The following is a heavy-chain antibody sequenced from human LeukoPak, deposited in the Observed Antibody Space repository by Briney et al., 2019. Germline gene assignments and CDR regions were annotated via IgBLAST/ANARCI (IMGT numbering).Heavy chain of an antibody. Sequence: PGGSLRLSCAASGFTFSSYGMSWVRQAPGMGLEWVSGISGSGGSTFYAGSVKGRFTISRDNSKNTLYQQMNSLRAEDTALYYCAKDLWYYASGVPCWGQGTLVTVSS. J-gene: IGHJ4*02. D-gene: IGHD3-10*01. CDR2: ISGSGGST. CDR3: AKDLWYYASGVPC. V-gene: IGHV3-23*01. CDR1: GFTFSSYG.